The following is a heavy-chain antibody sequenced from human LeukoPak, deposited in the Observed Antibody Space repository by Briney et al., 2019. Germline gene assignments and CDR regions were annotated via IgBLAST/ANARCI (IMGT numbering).Heavy chain of an antibody. CDR1: GFTFDDYA. CDR2: ISWNSGSI. J-gene: IGHJ4*02. CDR3: AKTYYDFWSGPYLFDY. D-gene: IGHD3-3*01. Sequence: GGSLRLSCAASGFTFDDYAMHWVRQAPGKGLEWVSGISWNSGSIGYADSVKGRFTISRDNAKNSLYLQMNSLRAEDTALYYCAKTYYDFWSGPYLFDYWGQGTLVTVSS. V-gene: IGHV3-9*01.